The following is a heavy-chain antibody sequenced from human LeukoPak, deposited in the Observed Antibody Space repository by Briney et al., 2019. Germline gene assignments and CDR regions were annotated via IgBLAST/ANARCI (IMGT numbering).Heavy chain of an antibody. J-gene: IGHJ3*02. V-gene: IGHV1-58*02. Sequence: SVKVSCKASGFTFTSSAMQWVRQARGQRLEWIGWIVVGSGNTNYAQKFQERVTITRDMSTSTAYMELSSLRPEDTAVYYCAADREQQLDAFDIWGQGTMVTVSS. D-gene: IGHD6-13*01. CDR3: AADREQQLDAFDI. CDR2: IVVGSGNT. CDR1: GFTFTSSA.